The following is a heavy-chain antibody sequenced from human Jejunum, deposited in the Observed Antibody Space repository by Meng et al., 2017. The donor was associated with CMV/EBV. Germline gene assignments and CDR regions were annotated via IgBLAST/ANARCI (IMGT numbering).Heavy chain of an antibody. CDR3: AKQDAEYYFDF. CDR2: IWYDGNKE. Sequence: ATSGLTFGSYGMHWVRQAPGKGLEWVAVIWYDGNKESYVDSVKGRFTISRDSSKKTLYLQMNSLRAEDTAVYYCAKQDAEYYFDFWGPGTLVTAPQ. CDR1: GLTFGSYG. D-gene: IGHD2/OR15-2a*01. J-gene: IGHJ4*02. V-gene: IGHV3-33*06.